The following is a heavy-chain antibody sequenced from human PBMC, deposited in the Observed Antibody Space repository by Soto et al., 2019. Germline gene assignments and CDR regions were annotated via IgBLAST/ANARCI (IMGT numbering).Heavy chain of an antibody. D-gene: IGHD6-13*01. CDR1: GGSMGGGDDY. CDR2: IYHSGST. J-gene: IGHJ4*02. Sequence: SETLSLTCTVSGGSMGGGDDYWSWIRQPPGKGLEWIGFIYHSGSTYYNPSLKNRVTISVDTSKNQFSLKLSSVTAADTAVYYCARTAAAGTYLDYWGQGTLVTVSS. V-gene: IGHV4-30-4*01. CDR3: ARTAAAGTYLDY.